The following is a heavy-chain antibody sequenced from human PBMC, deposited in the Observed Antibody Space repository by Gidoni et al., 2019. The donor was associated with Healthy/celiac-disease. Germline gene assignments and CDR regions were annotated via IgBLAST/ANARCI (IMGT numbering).Heavy chain of an antibody. V-gene: IGHV3-30*02. CDR3: AKDRVAAGNWYYYYYGMDV. Sequence: GRFTISRDNSKNTLYLQMNSLRAEDTAVYYCAKDRVAAGNWYYYYYGMDVWGQGTTVTVSS. J-gene: IGHJ6*02. D-gene: IGHD6-13*01.